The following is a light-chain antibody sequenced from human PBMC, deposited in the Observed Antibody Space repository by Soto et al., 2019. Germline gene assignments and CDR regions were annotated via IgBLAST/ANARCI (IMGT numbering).Light chain of an antibody. CDR2: DAS. CDR3: QQYGSSPT. J-gene: IGKJ1*01. V-gene: IGKV3D-20*01. CDR1: QSVSSSY. Sequence: IVLTQSPGTLSLSPGERATLSCRASQSVSSSYLAWYQQKPGLAPRLLIYDASSRATGIPDRFSGSGSGTDFTLTISRLEPEDFAVYYCQQYGSSPTFGQGTKVDI.